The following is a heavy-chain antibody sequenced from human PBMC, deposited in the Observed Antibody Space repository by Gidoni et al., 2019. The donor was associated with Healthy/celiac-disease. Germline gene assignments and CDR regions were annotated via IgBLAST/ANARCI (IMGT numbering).Heavy chain of an antibody. D-gene: IGHD2-2*01. CDR2: ISSSGSTI. Sequence: EVQLVESGGGLVQPGGSMRLSWAASGFTFSSYEMNGVRQAPGKGLAWVSYISSSGSTIYYADSVKGRFTISRDNAKNSLYLQMNSLRAEDTAVYYCAPLLPSDYWGQGTLVTVSA. V-gene: IGHV3-48*03. J-gene: IGHJ4*02. CDR1: GFTFSSYE. CDR3: APLLPSDY.